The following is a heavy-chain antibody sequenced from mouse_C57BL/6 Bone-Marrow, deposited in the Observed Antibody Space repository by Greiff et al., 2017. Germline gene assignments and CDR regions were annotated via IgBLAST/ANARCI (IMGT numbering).Heavy chain of an antibody. CDR1: GFTFSSYA. V-gene: IGHV5-4*01. J-gene: IGHJ4*01. D-gene: IGHD1-2*01. CDR3: ARAIITTRDYYAMDY. CDR2: ISDGGSYT. Sequence: EVQVVESGGGLVKPGGSLKLSCAASGFTFSSYAMPWVRQTPEQRLEWVATISDGGSYTYYTDNVKGRFTFSIDNAKNNLYMQLSHLKSEATAMYYCARAIITTRDYYAMDYWGQGTSVTVSS.